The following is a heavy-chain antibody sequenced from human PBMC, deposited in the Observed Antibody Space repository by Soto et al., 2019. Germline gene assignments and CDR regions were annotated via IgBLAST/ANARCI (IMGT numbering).Heavy chain of an antibody. V-gene: IGHV3-21*01. J-gene: IGHJ4*02. Sequence: GGSLRLSCAASGFTFSSYSMNWVRQAPGKGLEWVSSISSSSSYIYYADSVKGRFTISRDNAKNSLYLQMNSLRAEDTAVYYCARYIVGATRHQDYWGQGTLVTVSS. D-gene: IGHD1-26*01. CDR1: GFTFSSYS. CDR2: ISSSSSYI. CDR3: ARYIVGATRHQDY.